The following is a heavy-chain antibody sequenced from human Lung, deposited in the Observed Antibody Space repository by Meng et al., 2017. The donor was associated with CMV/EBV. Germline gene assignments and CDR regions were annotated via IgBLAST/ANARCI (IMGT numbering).Heavy chain of an antibody. Sequence: KVSGKTSGYTFTEYALQWVRQAHGQRLEWMGWSNVDSGNTKYSQNFQGRLTITRDTSATTAYMELSSLRSEDTAVYYCARDVYGGYDSWGQGTLVTVSS. CDR2: SNVDSGNT. CDR3: ARDVYGGYDS. CDR1: GYTFTEYA. J-gene: IGHJ5*01. V-gene: IGHV1-3*01. D-gene: IGHD5-12*01.